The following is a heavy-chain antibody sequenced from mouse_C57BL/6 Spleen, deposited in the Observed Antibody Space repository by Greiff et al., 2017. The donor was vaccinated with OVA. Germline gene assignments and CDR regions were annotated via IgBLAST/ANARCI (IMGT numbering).Heavy chain of an antibody. CDR2: IHPNSGST. V-gene: IGHV1-64*01. J-gene: IGHJ2*01. CDR3: ARKVEGNFFFDY. CDR1: GYTFTSYW. Sequence: VQLQQPGAELVKPGASVKLSCKASGYTFTSYWMHWVKQRPGQGLEWIGMIHPNSGSTNYNEKFKSKATLTVDKSSSTAYMQLSSLTSEDSAVYYCARKVEGNFFFDYWGQGTTLTVSS. D-gene: IGHD2-1*01.